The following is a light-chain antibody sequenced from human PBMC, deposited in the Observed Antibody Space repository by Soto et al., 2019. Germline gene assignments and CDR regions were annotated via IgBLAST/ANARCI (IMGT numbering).Light chain of an antibody. CDR3: QQANSFPRT. CDR2: ETS. V-gene: IGKV3D-20*02. Sequence: EIVLTQSPATLSLSPGESATLSRRASQSVTAGYFAWYQQKSGQAPRLIIYETSSRMTGVPDRFSGSGSGTDFTLTISSLHSEDFATYYCQQANSFPRTFGGGTKVDIK. J-gene: IGKJ4*01. CDR1: QSVTAGY.